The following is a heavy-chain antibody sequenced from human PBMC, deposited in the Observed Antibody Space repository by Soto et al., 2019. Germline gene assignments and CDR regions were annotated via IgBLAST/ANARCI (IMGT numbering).Heavy chain of an antibody. V-gene: IGHV3-23*01. CDR2: ISGSSGST. Sequence: PGGSLRLSCAASGFTFSSYSMNWVRQAPGKGLEWVSDISGSSGSTYYADSVKGRFTISRDNSKNTLYLQMNSLRAEDTAVYYCAKPMSSSGCVPHWGEGTLVTVSS. J-gene: IGHJ1*01. CDR3: AKPMSSSGCVPH. D-gene: IGHD6-19*01. CDR1: GFTFSSYS.